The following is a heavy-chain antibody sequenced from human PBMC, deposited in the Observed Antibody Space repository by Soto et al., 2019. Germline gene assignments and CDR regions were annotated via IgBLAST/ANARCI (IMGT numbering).Heavy chain of an antibody. CDR1: GFTFSSYA. Sequence: GGSLRLSCAASGFTFSSYAMSWVRQAPGKGLEWVSAISGSGGSTYYADSVKGRFTISRDNSKNTLYLQMNSLRAEDTAVYYCAKARSVLRFLEWLPIFDYWGQGTLVTVSS. CDR2: ISGSGGST. V-gene: IGHV3-23*01. CDR3: AKARSVLRFLEWLPIFDY. D-gene: IGHD3-3*01. J-gene: IGHJ4*02.